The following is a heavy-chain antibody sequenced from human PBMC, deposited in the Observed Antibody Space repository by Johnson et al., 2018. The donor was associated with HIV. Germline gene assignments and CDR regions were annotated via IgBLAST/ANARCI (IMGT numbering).Heavy chain of an antibody. CDR3: ARDRVKVGATVDAFDI. V-gene: IGHV3-20*04. J-gene: IGHJ3*02. Sequence: VQLVESGGGVVRPGGSLRLSCAASGFTFDDYDMSWVRQAPGKGLEWVSGINWNGGSTGYADSVKGRFTISRDNAKNSLYLQMSSLRAEDTALYYCARDRVKVGATVDAFDIWGQGTMVTVSS. D-gene: IGHD1-26*01. CDR1: GFTFDDYD. CDR2: INWNGGST.